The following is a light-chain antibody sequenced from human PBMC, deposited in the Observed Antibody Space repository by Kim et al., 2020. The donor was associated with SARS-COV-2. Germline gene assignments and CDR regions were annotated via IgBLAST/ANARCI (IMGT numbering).Light chain of an antibody. J-gene: IGKJ5*01. Sequence: SVPPGERATLSCRASQSVSDNLAWYQQTSGQAPRLLIYAASTRATGVPARFSGSGSGTEFTLTISSLQSEDFAVYYCQQYNNWITFGQGTRLEIK. CDR2: AAS. V-gene: IGKV3-15*01. CDR3: QQYNNWIT. CDR1: QSVSDN.